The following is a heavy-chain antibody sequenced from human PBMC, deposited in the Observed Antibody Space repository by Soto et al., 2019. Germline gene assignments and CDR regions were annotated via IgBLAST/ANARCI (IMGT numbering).Heavy chain of an antibody. CDR3: AKSPKPWIQLWRYFDY. J-gene: IGHJ4*02. CDR1: GFTFSSYG. V-gene: IGHV3-30*18. Sequence: GGSLRLSCAASGFTFSSYGMHWVRQAPGKGLEWVAVISYDGSNKYYADSVKGRFTISRDNSKNTLYLQMNSLRAEDTAVYYCAKSPKPWIQLWRYFDYWGQGTLVTVSS. D-gene: IGHD5-18*01. CDR2: ISYDGSNK.